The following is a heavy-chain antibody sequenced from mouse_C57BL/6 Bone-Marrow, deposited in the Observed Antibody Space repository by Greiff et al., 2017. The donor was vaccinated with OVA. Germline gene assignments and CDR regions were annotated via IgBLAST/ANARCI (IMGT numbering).Heavy chain of an antibody. CDR3: ARSDYDYFDY. J-gene: IGHJ2*01. D-gene: IGHD2-4*01. CDR1: GFTFSDYG. CDR2: ISSGSSTI. V-gene: IGHV5-17*01. Sequence: EVKLVESGGGLVKPGGSLKLSCAASGFTFSDYGMHWVRQAPEQGLEWVAYISSGSSTIYYADTVKGRFTISRDNAKNTLFLHMTSLRSEYTAMYYCARSDYDYFDYWGQGTTLTVSS.